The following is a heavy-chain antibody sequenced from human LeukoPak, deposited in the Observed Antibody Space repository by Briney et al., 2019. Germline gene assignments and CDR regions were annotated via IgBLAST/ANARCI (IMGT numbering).Heavy chain of an antibody. CDR3: AKHPGAMVRDYSDY. V-gene: IGHV3-23*01. D-gene: IGHD5-18*01. J-gene: IGHJ4*02. CDR2: ISGSGVST. Sequence: GGSLRLSCAASGFTFSSYAMSWVRQAPGKGLEWVSAISGSGVSTYHADSVKGRFTISRDNSKNTLYLQMNSLRAEDTAVYYCAKHPGAMVRDYSDYWGQGTLVTVSS. CDR1: GFTFSSYA.